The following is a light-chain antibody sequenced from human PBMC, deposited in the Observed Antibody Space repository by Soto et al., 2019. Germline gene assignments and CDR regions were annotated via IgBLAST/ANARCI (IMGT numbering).Light chain of an antibody. CDR1: QSLLHSNGYNY. J-gene: IGKJ1*01. CDR2: LGS. CDR3: MQALQTRT. Sequence: DIVMTQSPLSLPVTPGEPASISCRSSQSLLHSNGYNYLDWYLQKPGQSPQLLIYLGSNRASGVPDRFSGSGSGTDFTLKISRVEAEDVGVYYCMQALQTRTFGQEPKVDIK. V-gene: IGKV2-28*01.